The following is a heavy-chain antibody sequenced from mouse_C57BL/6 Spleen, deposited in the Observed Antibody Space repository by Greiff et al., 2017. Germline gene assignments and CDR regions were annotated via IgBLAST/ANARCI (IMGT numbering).Heavy chain of an antibody. V-gene: IGHV1-62-2*01. CDR3: ARHLLYYGSNYYYAMDY. CDR2: FYPGSGSI. CDR1: GYTFTEYT. Sequence: QVQLQQSGAELVKPGASVKLSCKASGYTFTEYTIHWVKQRSGQGLEWIGWFYPGSGSIKYNEKFKDKATLTADKSSSTVYMELSRLTSEDSAVYFCARHLLYYGSNYYYAMDYWGQGTSVTVSS. D-gene: IGHD1-1*01. J-gene: IGHJ4*01.